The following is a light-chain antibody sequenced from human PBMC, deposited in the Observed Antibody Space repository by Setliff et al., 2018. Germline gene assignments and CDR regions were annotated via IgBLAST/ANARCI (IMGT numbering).Light chain of an antibody. J-gene: IGLJ1*01. CDR3: SSYTTRTSLDV. V-gene: IGLV2-14*03. CDR2: DVS. Sequence: QSALTQPASVSGSLGQLITISCSGSSSDIGAYDYVAWYLHHPGKAPKLLIYDVSHRPSGVSPRFSGSKSGNTASLTISGLQAEDEADYYCSSYTTRTSLDVFGTGTRSPS. CDR1: SSDIGAYDY.